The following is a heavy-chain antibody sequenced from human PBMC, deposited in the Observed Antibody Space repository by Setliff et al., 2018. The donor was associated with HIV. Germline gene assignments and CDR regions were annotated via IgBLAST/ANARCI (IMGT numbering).Heavy chain of an antibody. CDR3: ARSSAGSGWLLHHFDY. D-gene: IGHD6-19*01. V-gene: IGHV4-59*11. CDR2: MFRGGGR. Sequence: PSETLSLTCSVSWESKINHDWGWIRQSPGRGLEWIGSMFRGGGRQFQPSLASRVSISGATSKNQFSLKMTSVTPADTAFYYCARSSAGSGWLLHHFDYWGPGTLVTAPQ. J-gene: IGHJ4*02. CDR1: WESKINHD.